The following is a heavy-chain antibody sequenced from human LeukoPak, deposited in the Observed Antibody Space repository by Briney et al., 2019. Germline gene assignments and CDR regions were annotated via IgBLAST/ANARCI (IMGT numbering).Heavy chain of an antibody. V-gene: IGHV3-21*01. Sequence: GGSLRLSCAASGFTFSSYSMNWVRQAPGKGLEWVSSISSSSSYIYYADSVKGRFTISRDNAKNSLYLQMNSLRADDTAVYYCARDRQYSGISWGYWVQGTLVTVSS. CDR2: ISSSSSYI. J-gene: IGHJ4*02. CDR3: ARDRQYSGISWGY. CDR1: GFTFSSYS. D-gene: IGHD1-26*01.